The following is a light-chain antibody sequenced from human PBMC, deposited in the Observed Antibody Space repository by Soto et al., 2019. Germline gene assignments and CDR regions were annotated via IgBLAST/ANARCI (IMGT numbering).Light chain of an antibody. V-gene: IGLV6-57*04. CDR3: QSYDSSNPVV. CDR2: EDD. Sequence: NFMLTQPHSVSESPGKTVTISCTCSSGSIASNYVQWYQQRPGSAPTTLIYEDDQRPSGVPDRFSGSIDRSSNSASLTISGLKTEDEADYYCQSYDSSNPVVFGGGTKVTVL. J-gene: IGLJ2*01. CDR1: SGSIASNY.